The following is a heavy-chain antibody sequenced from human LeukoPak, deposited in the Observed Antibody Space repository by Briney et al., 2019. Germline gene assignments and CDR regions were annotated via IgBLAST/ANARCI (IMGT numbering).Heavy chain of an antibody. CDR1: GFTFSSYA. D-gene: IGHD6-13*01. CDR2: ISGSGGST. V-gene: IGHV3-23*01. Sequence: GGSLRLSCAASGFTFSSYAMSWVRQAPGKGLEWVSAISGSGGSTYYADSVKGRFTISRDNSKNTLYLQMNSLRAEDTAVYCCAKDGTSSWYFDYWGQGTLVTVSS. CDR3: AKDGTSSWYFDY. J-gene: IGHJ4*02.